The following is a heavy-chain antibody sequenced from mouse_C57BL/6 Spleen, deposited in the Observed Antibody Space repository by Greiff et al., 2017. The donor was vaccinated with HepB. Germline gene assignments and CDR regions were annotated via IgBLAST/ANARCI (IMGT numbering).Heavy chain of an antibody. CDR1: GFSLSTFGMG. CDR3: ARIAEDYGSSLDWYFDV. V-gene: IGHV8-8*01. Sequence: QVTLKVSGPGILQPSQTLSLTCSFSGFSLSTFGMGVGWIRQPSGKGLAWLAHIWWDDDKYYNPALKSRRTISKDTSKNQGCLKIANVDTADTATYYCARIAEDYGSSLDWYFDVWGTGTTVTVSS. J-gene: IGHJ1*03. D-gene: IGHD1-1*01. CDR2: IWWDDDK.